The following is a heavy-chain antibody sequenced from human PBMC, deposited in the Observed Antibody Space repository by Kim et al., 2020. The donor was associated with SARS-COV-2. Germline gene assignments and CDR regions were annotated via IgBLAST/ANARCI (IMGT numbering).Heavy chain of an antibody. CDR2: INPNSGGT. Sequence: ASVKVSCKRSGYTFSDYYVHWVRQAPGQGLEWMGWINPNSGGTKYTQKFQGRVTMTTDTSISTAYMDLSSLTSDDTAVYFCVRALSYCSGGSCYPWGQGT. CDR1: GYTFSDYY. J-gene: IGHJ5*02. CDR3: VRALSYCSGGSCYP. V-gene: IGHV1-2*02. D-gene: IGHD2-15*01.